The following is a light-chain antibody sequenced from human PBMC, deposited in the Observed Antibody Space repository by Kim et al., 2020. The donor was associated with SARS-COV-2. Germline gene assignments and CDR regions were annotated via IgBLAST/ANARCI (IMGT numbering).Light chain of an antibody. J-gene: IGLJ3*02. Sequence: GQSVTISSPGTSSDVGTYNYVSWYQQHPGKAPKLMISDVTERPSGVPDRFSGSKSGNTASLTISGLQTEDEADYYCSSYAGTYTWVFGGGTQLTVL. CDR3: SSYAGTYTWV. CDR2: DVT. V-gene: IGLV2-11*03. CDR1: SSDVGTYNY.